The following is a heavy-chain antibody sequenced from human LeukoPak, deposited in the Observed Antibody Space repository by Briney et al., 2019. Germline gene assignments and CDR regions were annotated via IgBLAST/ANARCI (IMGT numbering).Heavy chain of an antibody. CDR3: ARQGYDSSGYPNFDY. Sequence: RGSLRLSCAASGFTFSSYAMHWVRQAPGKGLEWVAVISYDGSNKYSADSVKGRFTISRDNSKNTLYLQMNSLRAEDTAVYYCARQGYDSSGYPNFDYWGQGTLVTVSS. D-gene: IGHD3-22*01. CDR1: GFTFSSYA. J-gene: IGHJ4*02. V-gene: IGHV3-30-3*01. CDR2: ISYDGSNK.